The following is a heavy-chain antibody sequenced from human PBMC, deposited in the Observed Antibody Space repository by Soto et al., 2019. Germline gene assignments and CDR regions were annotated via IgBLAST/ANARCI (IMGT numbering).Heavy chain of an antibody. Sequence: SETLSLPSHVSGCSISSYYWIWIRQPPGKGLEWIGYIYYIGSTNYNPSLKSRVTISVDTSKNQFSLKLSSVTAADTAVYYCARGLRRQLLNWFDPWGQGTLVTVSS. CDR1: GCSISSYY. D-gene: IGHD2-2*01. CDR2: IYYIGST. V-gene: IGHV4-59*01. J-gene: IGHJ5*02. CDR3: ARGLRRQLLNWFDP.